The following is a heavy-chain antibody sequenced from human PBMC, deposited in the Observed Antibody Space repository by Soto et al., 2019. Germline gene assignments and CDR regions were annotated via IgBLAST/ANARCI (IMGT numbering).Heavy chain of an antibody. CDR2: IKPDGIEK. V-gene: IGHV3-7*01. Sequence: EVQLVESGGGLVQPGGSLRLSCAASGFTFSTYYMNWVRQAPGKGLEWVANIKPDGIEKNYVDSVKGRFTISRDNAKNSLYLQMNSLRAEDTAVYYCARDRGYCSGGTCYAVLDYWGQGILVTVSS. D-gene: IGHD2-15*01. J-gene: IGHJ4*02. CDR3: ARDRGYCSGGTCYAVLDY. CDR1: GFTFSTYY.